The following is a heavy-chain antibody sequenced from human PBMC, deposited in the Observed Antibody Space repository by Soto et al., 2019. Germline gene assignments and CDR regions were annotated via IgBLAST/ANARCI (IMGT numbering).Heavy chain of an antibody. CDR3: CTGGYYFDY. D-gene: IGHD3-10*01. Sequence: EVQLVESGGDLVEPGGSLRLSCAGSGFTFSNAWMNWVRQAPGKGLEWVGRIKSKVDGGTTEYAAPVKGRLTISRDDSKNTVSLQVNSLKTEDTGVYYCCTGGYYFDYWGQGTLVTVSS. CDR1: GFTFSNAW. J-gene: IGHJ4*02. V-gene: IGHV3-15*07. CDR2: IKSKVDGGTT.